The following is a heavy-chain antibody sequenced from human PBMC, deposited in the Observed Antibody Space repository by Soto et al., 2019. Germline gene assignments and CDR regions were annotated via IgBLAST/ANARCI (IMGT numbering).Heavy chain of an antibody. CDR3: ARVGGNYDFWSGYYSLYFDY. D-gene: IGHD3-3*01. Sequence: SETLSLTCTVSGGSISSYYWSWIRQPPGKGLEWIGYIYYSGSTNYNPSLKSRVTISVDTSKNQFSLKLSSVTAADAAVYYCARVGGNYDFWSGYYSLYFDYWGQGTLVTVSS. CDR1: GGSISSYY. J-gene: IGHJ4*02. CDR2: IYYSGST. V-gene: IGHV4-59*01.